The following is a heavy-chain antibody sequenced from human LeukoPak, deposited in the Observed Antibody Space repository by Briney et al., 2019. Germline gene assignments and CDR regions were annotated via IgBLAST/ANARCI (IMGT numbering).Heavy chain of an antibody. Sequence: PGRSLRLSCAASGFTFSTYGMHWVRQAPGKGLEWVAVISRDGTNKYYADSVKGRFTISRGNIKDTLYLEMNSLRVEDTAVYTCATKLDRLATSVYWGQGTLVTVSS. V-gene: IGHV3-30*03. D-gene: IGHD5-12*01. CDR1: GFTFSTYG. J-gene: IGHJ4*02. CDR2: ISRDGTNK. CDR3: ATKLDRLATSVY.